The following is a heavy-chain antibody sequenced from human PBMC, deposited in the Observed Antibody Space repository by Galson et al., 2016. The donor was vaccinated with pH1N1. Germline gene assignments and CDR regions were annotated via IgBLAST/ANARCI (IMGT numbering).Heavy chain of an antibody. CDR3: ARESYRCSGGSCYFDS. CDR2: IHTTTGDP. V-gene: IGHV7-4-1*02. CDR1: GYTFASYA. Sequence: SVKVSCKASGYTFASYAINWVRQVPGQGLEWMGWIHTTTGDPSYGQGFTGRFVFSLDTSVTTAYLQISSLKTEDAAVSYCARESYRCSGGSCYFDSWGQGTLVTVSS. J-gene: IGHJ4*03. D-gene: IGHD2-15*01.